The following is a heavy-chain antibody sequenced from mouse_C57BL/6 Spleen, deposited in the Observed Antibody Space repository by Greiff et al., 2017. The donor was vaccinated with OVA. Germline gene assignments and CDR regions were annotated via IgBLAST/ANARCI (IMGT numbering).Heavy chain of an antibody. D-gene: IGHD2-2*01. CDR2: IYPGDGDT. J-gene: IGHJ4*01. CDR3: ARYGSGYAMDY. V-gene: IGHV1-80*01. CDR1: GYAFSSYW. Sequence: QVQLQHSGAELVKPGASVKISCKASGYAFSSYWMNWVKQRPGKGLEWIGQIYPGDGDTNYNGKFKGKATLTADKSSSTAYMQLSSLTSEDSAVYFCARYGSGYAMDYWGQGTSVTVSS.